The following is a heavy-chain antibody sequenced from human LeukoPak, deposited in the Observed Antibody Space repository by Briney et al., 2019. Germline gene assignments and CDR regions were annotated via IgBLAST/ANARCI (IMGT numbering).Heavy chain of an antibody. D-gene: IGHD3-3*01. Sequence: GGTLRLSCAVSGFTFSSYWMSWVRQAPGKGLEWVANMKHDGSEKYNVDSVKGGFTISSDNAKDSLYLQMNSLRAEDTAVYYSARGGYYNFWTGYFRKDFDYWGQGTLVTVSS. CDR1: GFTFSSYW. V-gene: IGHV3-7*01. CDR3: ARGGYYNFWTGYFRKDFDY. J-gene: IGHJ4*02. CDR2: MKHDGSEK.